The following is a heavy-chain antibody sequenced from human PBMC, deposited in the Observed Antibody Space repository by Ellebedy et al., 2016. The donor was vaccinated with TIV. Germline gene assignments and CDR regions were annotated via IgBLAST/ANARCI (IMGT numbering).Heavy chain of an antibody. V-gene: IGHV3-13*01. D-gene: IGHD1-14*01. Sequence: GESLKIFCAASGFTFSSYDMHWVRQGSGNGLEWVSSIGAAGDTYYAGFVKGRVAISRENAKNSLYLQLNNVRVGDTAVYYCARATAGFDYWGQGTLVTGSS. CDR1: GFTFSSYD. J-gene: IGHJ4*02. CDR2: IGAAGDT. CDR3: ARATAGFDY.